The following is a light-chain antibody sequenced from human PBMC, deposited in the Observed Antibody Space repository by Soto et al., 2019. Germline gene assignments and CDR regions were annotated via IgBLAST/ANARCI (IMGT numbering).Light chain of an antibody. CDR2: GAS. Sequence: EIVLTQSPGTLSLSPGERATLSYRASQRVSGTSLAWYQQKFGQSPKLLIYGASIRATGIPDRFSGSGSGTDFTLTISRLETEDFAMYYCQQYGYSPVTFGHGTRLDIK. J-gene: IGKJ5*01. CDR3: QQYGYSPVT. CDR1: QRVSGTS. V-gene: IGKV3-20*01.